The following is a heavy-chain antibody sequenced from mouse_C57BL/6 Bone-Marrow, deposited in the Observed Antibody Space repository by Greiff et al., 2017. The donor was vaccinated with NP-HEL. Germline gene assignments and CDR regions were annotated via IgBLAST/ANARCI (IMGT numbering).Heavy chain of an antibody. D-gene: IGHD1-1*01. CDR3: AREPLITTVVATGDYFDY. CDR2: IDPANGNT. Sequence: EVQLQQSVAELVRPGASVKLSCTASGFNIKNTYMHWVKQRPEQGLEWIGRIDPANGNTKYAPKFQGKATITADTSSNTAYLQLSSLTSEDTAFYYCAREPLITTVVATGDYFDYWGQGTTLTVSS. CDR1: GFNIKNTY. J-gene: IGHJ2*01. V-gene: IGHV14-3*01.